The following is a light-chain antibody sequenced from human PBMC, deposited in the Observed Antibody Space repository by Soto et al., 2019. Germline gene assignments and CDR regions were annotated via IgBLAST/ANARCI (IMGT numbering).Light chain of an antibody. CDR3: CSYAANYPWV. Sequence: QSALTQPRSVSESPGQSVTISCTGISSDVGGYSYVSWYQHHPGKAPKVVIYDAVKRPSGVPDRFSGSRSGNTASLTISGLQAEDEADYYCCSYAANYPWVFGGGTKLTVL. J-gene: IGLJ3*02. CDR2: DAV. CDR1: SSDVGGYSY. V-gene: IGLV2-11*01.